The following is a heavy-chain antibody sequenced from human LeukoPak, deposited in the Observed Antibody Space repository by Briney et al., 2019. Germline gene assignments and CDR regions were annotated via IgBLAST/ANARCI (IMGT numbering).Heavy chain of an antibody. CDR1: GGTFSSYA. D-gene: IGHD3-10*01. CDR3: ARLTMVRGVTKSYYGMDV. V-gene: IGHV1-69*04. J-gene: IGHJ6*02. CDR2: IIPILCIA. Sequence: SVKVSCKASGGTFSSYAISWVRQAPGQGLEWMGRIIPILCIANYAQKFQGRVTITADKSTSTAYMELSSLRSEDTAVYYCARLTMVRGVTKSYYGMDVWGQGTTVTVSS.